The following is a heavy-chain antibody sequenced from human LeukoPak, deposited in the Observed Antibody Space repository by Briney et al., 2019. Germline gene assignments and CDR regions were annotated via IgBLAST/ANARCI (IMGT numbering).Heavy chain of an antibody. V-gene: IGHV4-34*01. D-gene: IGHD5-12*01. CDR3: ARVERGYSGYEEYYFDY. Sequence: PSETLSLTCAVSGGSFSGYYWSWIRQPPGKGLEWIGKISHSGSTKYNPSLKSRVTISVDTSKNQFSLKLSSVTAADTAVYYCARVERGYSGYEEYYFDYWGQGTLVTVSS. J-gene: IGHJ4*02. CDR2: ISHSGST. CDR1: GGSFSGYY.